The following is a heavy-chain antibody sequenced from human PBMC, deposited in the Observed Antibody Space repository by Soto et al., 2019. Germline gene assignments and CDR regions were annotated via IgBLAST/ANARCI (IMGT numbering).Heavy chain of an antibody. CDR1: GFTVSSNY. CDR2: IYSSGTT. V-gene: IGHV3-53*01. D-gene: IGHD1-26*01. CDR3: TTSGERGARFDY. Sequence: PGGSLRLSCGASGFTVSSNYMNWIRQGPGKGLEWVSVIYSSGTTYYADSVKGRFTISRDNSRNTFYLHMNSLRAEDTAVYYCTTSGERGARFDYWGRGTLVTVPS. J-gene: IGHJ4*02.